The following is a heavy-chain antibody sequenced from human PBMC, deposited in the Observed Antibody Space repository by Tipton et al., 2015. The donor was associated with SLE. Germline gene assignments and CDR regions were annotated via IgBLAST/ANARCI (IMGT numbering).Heavy chain of an antibody. J-gene: IGHJ5*02. D-gene: IGHD3-22*01. CDR3: ARAPIPNDSSGSGWFDP. CDR2: INHSGST. Sequence: LRLSCAVYGGSFSGYYWSWIRQPPGKGLEWIGEINHSGSTNYNPSLKSRVTISVDTSKNQFSLKLSSATAADTAVYYCARAPIPNDSSGSGWFDPRGQGTLVTVSS. V-gene: IGHV4-34*01. CDR1: GGSFSGYY.